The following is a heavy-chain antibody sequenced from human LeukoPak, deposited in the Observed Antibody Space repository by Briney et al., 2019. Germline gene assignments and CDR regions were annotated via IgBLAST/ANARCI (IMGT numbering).Heavy chain of an antibody. V-gene: IGHV1-18*01. CDR1: VCTFTSYG. CDR3: AREHLTMVRGTSDY. J-gene: IGHJ4*02. CDR2: ISAYNGNT. Sequence: ASVKVSCKASVCTFTSYGISWVRQAPGQGLEWMGWISAYNGNTNYAQKLQGRVTMTTDTSTSTAYMELRSLRSDDPAVYYCAREHLTMVRGTSDYWGQGTLVTVSS. D-gene: IGHD3-10*01.